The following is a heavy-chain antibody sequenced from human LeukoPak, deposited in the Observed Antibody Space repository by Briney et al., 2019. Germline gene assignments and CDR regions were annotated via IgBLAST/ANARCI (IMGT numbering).Heavy chain of an antibody. J-gene: IGHJ4*02. D-gene: IGHD3-10*01. CDR1: GFTFSSYA. Sequence: GGSLRLSCAASGFTFSSYAMRWVRQAPGKGLEWVSAVTGSGGTTYYADSVKGRFTISRDNSKNTLYLQMNSLRAEDTAVYYCARRGSGSYSHFDYWGQETLVTVSS. CDR3: ARRGSGSYSHFDY. CDR2: VTGSGGTT. V-gene: IGHV3-23*01.